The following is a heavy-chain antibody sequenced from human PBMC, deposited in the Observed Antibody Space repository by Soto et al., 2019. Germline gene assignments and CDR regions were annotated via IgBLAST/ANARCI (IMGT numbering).Heavy chain of an antibody. CDR3: ARDLVSGSDFWRAYNGGYFDY. V-gene: IGHV1-18*01. Sequence: ASVKVSCKASGYTFRDYGITWVRQAPGQGLEWMAWISPYNGNTNYAQDLQGRVTMTTDTSTSTAYMELRSLTSEDTAMYYCARDLVSGSDFWRAYNGGYFDYWGQGTLVTVSS. D-gene: IGHD3-3*01. J-gene: IGHJ4*02. CDR2: ISPYNGNT. CDR1: GYTFRDYG.